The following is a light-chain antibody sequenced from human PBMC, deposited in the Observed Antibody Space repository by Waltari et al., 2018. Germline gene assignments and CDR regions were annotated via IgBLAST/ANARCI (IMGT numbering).Light chain of an antibody. J-gene: IGKJ5*01. CDR2: AAS. CDR1: QGISSW. Sequence: DIQMTQSPSSVSASVGDRVTITCRASQGISSWLAWSQQKPGKAPKPLIYAASSLQSGVPSRFSGSGSGTDFTLTISSLQPEDFATYYCQQANSFPLGFGQGTRLEIK. V-gene: IGKV1-12*01. CDR3: QQANSFPLG.